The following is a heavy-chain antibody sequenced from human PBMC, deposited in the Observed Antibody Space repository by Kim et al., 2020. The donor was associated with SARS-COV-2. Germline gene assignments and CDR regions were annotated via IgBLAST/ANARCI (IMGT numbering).Heavy chain of an antibody. CDR3: SARSGNKDY. Sequence: GGSLRLSCAASGFTFSIYAMSWVRQTPGKGLEWVSGISGSGGSTYYADSVEGRFTISRDNSKNTLYLQMNSLRAEDTAVYYCSARSGNKDYWGQGTLVTVSS. CDR1: GFTFSIYA. V-gene: IGHV3-23*01. J-gene: IGHJ4*02. D-gene: IGHD2-15*01. CDR2: ISGSGGST.